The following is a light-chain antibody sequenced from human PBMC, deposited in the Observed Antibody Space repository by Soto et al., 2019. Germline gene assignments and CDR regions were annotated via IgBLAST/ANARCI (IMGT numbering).Light chain of an antibody. CDR3: QHYNSWPPPWT. CDR2: GAS. J-gene: IGKJ1*01. CDR1: QSVGSN. Sequence: EIVMTQSPATLSVSPGERVTLSCRASQSVGSNLAWYQQKPGQAPGLLIYGASTRATGVPARFSGSGSGTEFTPTISSLQSEDFALYFCQHYNSWPPPWTFGQGTKVEVK. V-gene: IGKV3-15*01.